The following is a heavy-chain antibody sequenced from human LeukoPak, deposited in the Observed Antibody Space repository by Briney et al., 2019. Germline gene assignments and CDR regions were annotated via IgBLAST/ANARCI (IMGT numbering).Heavy chain of an antibody. CDR3: ARGQWPDY. D-gene: IGHD6-19*01. V-gene: IGHV3-21*01. CDR2: ITSSSSYI. CDR1: GFIFSRYW. J-gene: IGHJ4*02. Sequence: PGGSLRLSCAASGFIFSRYWMHWVRQAPGKGLEWVSSITSSSSYIAYSDSVKGRFTISRDNAKNSLYLQMNSLRAEDTAVFYCARGQWPDYWGQGTLLIVSS.